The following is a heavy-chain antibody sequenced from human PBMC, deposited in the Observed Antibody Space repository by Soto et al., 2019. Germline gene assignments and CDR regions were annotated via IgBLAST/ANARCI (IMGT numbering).Heavy chain of an antibody. J-gene: IGHJ6*02. Sequence: SGGSLRLSCAASGFTFSDYYMSCIRQAPGKGLEWVSYISSSGSTIYYADSVKGRFTISRDNAKNSLSLQMNSLRAEDTAVYYCARGGIAARPGGYYYYAMGVWGQGTTVTVSS. CDR1: GFTFSDYY. D-gene: IGHD6-6*01. CDR2: ISSSGSTI. V-gene: IGHV3-11*01. CDR3: ARGGIAARPGGYYYYAMGV.